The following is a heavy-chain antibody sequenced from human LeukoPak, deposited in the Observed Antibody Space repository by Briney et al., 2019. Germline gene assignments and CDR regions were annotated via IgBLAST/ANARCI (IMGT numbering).Heavy chain of an antibody. Sequence: GGPLRLSCAASGFTFRSYAMSRGRQAPGKGLQWVLAISGSGTSTYYADSVKGRFTISRDNSKNTLYLQMNSLRAEDTAVYYCEGTYYYDSSDDYWGQGTLVTVSS. CDR1: GFTFRSYA. D-gene: IGHD3-22*01. J-gene: IGHJ4*02. CDR3: EGTYYYDSSDDY. V-gene: IGHV3-23*01. CDR2: ISGSGTST.